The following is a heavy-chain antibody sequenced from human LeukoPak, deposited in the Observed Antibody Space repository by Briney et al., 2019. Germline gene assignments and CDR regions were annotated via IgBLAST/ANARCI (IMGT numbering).Heavy chain of an antibody. Sequence: SGGSLRLSCAASGFTFSRYEMNWVRQAPGKGLEWVSYINGRGSSLYYADSVKGRFTISRDNARNSLHLQMNSLRAEDTAVYYCARKLWFGEPCCYFDYWGQGTLVTVSS. CDR1: GFTFSRYE. V-gene: IGHV3-48*03. D-gene: IGHD3-10*01. CDR3: ARKLWFGEPCCYFDY. J-gene: IGHJ4*02. CDR2: INGRGSSL.